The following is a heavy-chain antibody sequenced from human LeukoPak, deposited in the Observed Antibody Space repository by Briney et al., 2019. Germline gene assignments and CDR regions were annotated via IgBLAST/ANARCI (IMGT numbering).Heavy chain of an antibody. D-gene: IGHD6-19*01. J-gene: IGHJ5*02. CDR3: ARHVRKRGIAVAGTPGWFDP. CDR2: VYYSGTT. V-gene: IGHV4-34*01. CDR1: GGSFSGYY. Sequence: PSETLSLTCAVYGGSFSGYYWSWIRQPPGKALEWIGSVYYSGTTSYNPSLKSRVTISVDMSKNHFSLRLSSVTAADTAVYYCARHVRKRGIAVAGTPGWFDPWGQGTLVTVSS.